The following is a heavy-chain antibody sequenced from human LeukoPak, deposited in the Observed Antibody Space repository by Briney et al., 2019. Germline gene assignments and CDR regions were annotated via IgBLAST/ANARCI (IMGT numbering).Heavy chain of an antibody. D-gene: IGHD6-6*01. Sequence: SETLSLTCTVSGGSISSYYWSWIRQPPGKGLEWIGYIYYSGSTNYNPSLKSRVTISVDTSKNQFSLKLSSVTAADTAVYYCARVLEQLIDYYYYYMDVWGKGTTVTVSS. CDR3: ARVLEQLIDYYYYYMDV. V-gene: IGHV4-59*01. CDR2: IYYSGST. J-gene: IGHJ6*03. CDR1: GGSISSYY.